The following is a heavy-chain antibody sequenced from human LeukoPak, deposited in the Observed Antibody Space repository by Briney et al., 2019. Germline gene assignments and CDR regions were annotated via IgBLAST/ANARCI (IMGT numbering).Heavy chain of an antibody. J-gene: IGHJ5*02. CDR1: GYSFTSYD. CDR2: MSPKSGHT. D-gene: IGHD3-22*01. CDR3: ARDQGPYYYDSSGSGFDP. V-gene: IGHV1-8*01. Sequence: ASVKVSCKPSGYSFTSYDINWVRESTGQGLEWMGWMSPKSGHTGYAQNFQGRVTMTRNTSISTAYMELRSLRSDDTAVYYCARDQGPYYYDSSGSGFDPWGQGTLVTVSS.